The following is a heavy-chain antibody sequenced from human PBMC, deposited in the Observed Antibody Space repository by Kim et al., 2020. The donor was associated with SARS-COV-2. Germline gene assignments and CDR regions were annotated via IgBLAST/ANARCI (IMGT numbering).Heavy chain of an antibody. D-gene: IGHD1-26*01. J-gene: IGHJ4*02. CDR2: INGDGGTT. CDR1: GFTFNGYW. CDR3: ASGGCEWSCNYSAN. V-gene: IGHV3-74*01. Sequence: GGSLRLSCTASGFTFNGYWMSWVRQAPGQGLEWVSSINGDGGTTYYVDSVKGRFTISRDNARNTLYLQMNSLRADDTAAYYCASGGCEWSCNYSANWGQG.